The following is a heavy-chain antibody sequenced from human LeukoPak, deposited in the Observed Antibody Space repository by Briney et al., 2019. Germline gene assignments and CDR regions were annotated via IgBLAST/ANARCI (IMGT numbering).Heavy chain of an antibody. CDR1: GGSISSYY. Sequence: SETLSLTCIVSGGSISSYYWSWIRQPPGKGLEWIGYIYYSGSTTYNPSLESRVIISVDTSKNQFSLKLSSVTAADTAVYYCAGLPNMGFGGLNSFDYWGQGTLVTVSS. CDR3: AGLPNMGFGGLNSFDY. CDR2: IYYSGST. D-gene: IGHD3-10*01. J-gene: IGHJ4*02. V-gene: IGHV4-59*08.